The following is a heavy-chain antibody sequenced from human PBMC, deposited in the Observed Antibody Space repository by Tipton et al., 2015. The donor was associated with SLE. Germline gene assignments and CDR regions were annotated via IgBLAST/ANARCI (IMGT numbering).Heavy chain of an antibody. D-gene: IGHD3-22*01. J-gene: IGHJ5*02. CDR2: IYYSGST. CDR1: GGSFSGYY. V-gene: IGHV4-59*01. CDR3: ARDRPDSPQGWFDP. Sequence: TLSLTCAVYGGSFSGYYWSWIRQPPGKGLEWIGYIYYSGSTNYNPSLKSRVTISVDTSKNQFSLKLSSVTAADTAVYYCARDRPDSPQGWFDPWGQGTLVTVSS.